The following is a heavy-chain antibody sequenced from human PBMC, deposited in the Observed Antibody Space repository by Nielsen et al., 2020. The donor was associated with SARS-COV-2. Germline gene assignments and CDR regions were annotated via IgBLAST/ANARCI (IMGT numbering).Heavy chain of an antibody. CDR2: INSDGSRT. CDR1: GFTFSNFW. CDR3: ATESTIFGVVINFAPDF. Sequence: GESLKISCAASGFTFSNFWMHWVRQAPGKGLAWVSHINSDGSRTTYADSVEGRFTVSRDNAKNTLFLQMNSLTADDTAVYYCATESTIFGVVINFAPDFWGQGTLVTVSS. D-gene: IGHD3-3*01. V-gene: IGHV3-74*03. J-gene: IGHJ4*02.